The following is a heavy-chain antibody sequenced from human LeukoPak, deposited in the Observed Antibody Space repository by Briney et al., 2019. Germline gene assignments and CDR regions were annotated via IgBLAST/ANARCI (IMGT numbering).Heavy chain of an antibody. J-gene: IGHJ6*03. CDR2: INPNSGGT. CDR1: GYTFTGDY. D-gene: IGHD6-19*01. CDR3: ARVLAVAAPGYYYMDV. V-gene: IGHV1-2*02. Sequence: ASVKVSCKASGYTFTGDYMHWVRQAPGQGLEWMGWINPNSGGTNYAQKFQGRVTMTRDTSISTAYMELSRLRSDDTAVYYCARVLAVAAPGYYYMDVWGKGTTVTVSS.